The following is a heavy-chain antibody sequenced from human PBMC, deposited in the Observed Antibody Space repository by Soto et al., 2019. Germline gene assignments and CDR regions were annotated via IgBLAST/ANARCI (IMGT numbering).Heavy chain of an antibody. Sequence: QVQLQESGPGLVKPSQTLSLTCTVSGGSISSGAYYWSWIRQPPGKGLKWIGYIYYSGSTYYNQSLKSQVTMQLVTSKNQFYLKLCSVTAADPSANYCASYSRGTRHAIDIWGQGKMVTGSS. CDR3: ASYSRGTRHAIDI. D-gene: IGHD4-17*01. CDR2: IYYSGST. V-gene: IGHV4-30-4*01. J-gene: IGHJ3*02. CDR1: GGSISSGAYY.